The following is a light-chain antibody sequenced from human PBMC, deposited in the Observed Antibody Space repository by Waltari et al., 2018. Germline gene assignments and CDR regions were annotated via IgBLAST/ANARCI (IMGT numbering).Light chain of an antibody. CDR2: DVN. J-gene: IGLJ2*01. CDR3: TSYTDNSVI. V-gene: IGLV2-14*03. Sequence: QSALTQPASVSGSPGQSLTISCRGMRRESDVDTLNPASWFQQHPGKAPKLVIYDVNNRPSGVSDRFSGSRSGNTASLTISRLQSEDEADYYCTSYTDNSVIFGGGTKLTVL. CDR1: RRESDVDTLNP.